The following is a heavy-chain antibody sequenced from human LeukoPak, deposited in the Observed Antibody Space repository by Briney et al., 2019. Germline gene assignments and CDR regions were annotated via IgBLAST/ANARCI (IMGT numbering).Heavy chain of an antibody. J-gene: IGHJ3*02. CDR2: ISAYNGNT. Sequence: ASVKVSCKASGYTFTSYGISWVRQAPGQGLEWMGWISAYNGNTNYAQKLQGRVTMTTDTSTSTAYMELRSLRSDDTAVYYCARGLKPLFWSGYKRGSDAFDIWGQGTMVTVSS. CDR1: GYTFTSYG. V-gene: IGHV1-18*01. CDR3: ARGLKPLFWSGYKRGSDAFDI. D-gene: IGHD3-3*01.